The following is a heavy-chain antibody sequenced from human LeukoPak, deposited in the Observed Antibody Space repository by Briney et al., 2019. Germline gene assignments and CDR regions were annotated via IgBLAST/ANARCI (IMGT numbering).Heavy chain of an antibody. V-gene: IGHV3-23*01. D-gene: IGHD3-22*01. CDR2: IGTSGGGT. CDR3: AKVGYYDSSGYPLYSDYFDY. J-gene: IGHJ4*02. Sequence: GGSLRLSCAASGFTFYSYAMSWVRQAPGKGLEWVSAIGTSGGGTHYADPVKGRFTIFRDTSKNTLYLQMNSLRAEATAVYYCAKVGYYDSSGYPLYSDYFDYWGQGTLVTVSS. CDR1: GFTFYSYA.